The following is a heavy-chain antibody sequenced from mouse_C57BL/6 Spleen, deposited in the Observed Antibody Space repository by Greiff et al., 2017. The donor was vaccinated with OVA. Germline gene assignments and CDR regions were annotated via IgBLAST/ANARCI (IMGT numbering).Heavy chain of an antibody. V-gene: IGHV10-1*01. Sequence: EVKLQESGGGLVQPKGSLKLSCAASGFSFNTYAMNWVRQAPGKGLEWVARIRSKSNNYATYYADSVKDRFTISRDDSESMLYLQMNNLKTEDTAMYYCVRQRGNYYFDYWGQGTTLTVSS. CDR2: IRSKSNNYAT. CDR3: VRQRGNYYFDY. D-gene: IGHD2-1*01. CDR1: GFSFNTYA. J-gene: IGHJ2*01.